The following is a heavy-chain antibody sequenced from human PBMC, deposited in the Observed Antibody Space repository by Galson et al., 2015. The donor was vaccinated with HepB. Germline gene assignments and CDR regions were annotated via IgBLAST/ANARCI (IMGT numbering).Heavy chain of an antibody. CDR3: ARERYRSPRGYYYGMDV. CDR2: ISSSGDST. Sequence: SLRLSCAASGFTSSSYAMHWVRQAPGKGLEYVSGISSSGDSTYYANSVKGRFTISRDNSKNTLSLQMGSLRVEDMAVYYCARERYRSPRGYYYGMDVWGQGTTVTVSS. CDR1: GFTSSSYA. V-gene: IGHV3-64*01. D-gene: IGHD1-1*01. J-gene: IGHJ6*02.